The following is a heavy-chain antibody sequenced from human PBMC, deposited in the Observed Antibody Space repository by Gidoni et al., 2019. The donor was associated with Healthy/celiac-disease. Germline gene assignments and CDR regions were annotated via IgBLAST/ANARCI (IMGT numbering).Heavy chain of an antibody. CDR1: GGSISSGGYY. Sequence: QVQLQESGPGLVKPSQTLSLPCTVSGGSISSGGYYWSWIRQHPGKGLEWIGYLYYSGSTYYNPSLKSRVTISVDTSKNQFSLKLSSVTAADTAVYYCARVWGGAAGKAYYYYYGMDVWGQGTTVTVSS. CDR3: ARVWGGAAGKAYYYYYGMDV. V-gene: IGHV4-31*03. J-gene: IGHJ6*02. D-gene: IGHD6-13*01. CDR2: LYYSGST.